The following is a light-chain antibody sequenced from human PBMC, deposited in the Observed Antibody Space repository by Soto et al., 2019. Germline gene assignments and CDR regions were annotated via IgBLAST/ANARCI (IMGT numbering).Light chain of an antibody. CDR3: TSYAGNNNYV. J-gene: IGLJ1*01. CDR2: EVT. V-gene: IGLV2-8*01. Sequence: QSVLTQPPSASGSPGQSVTISCAGTSNDIGAFKYVSWYQQHPGKAPKLMIYEVTKRPSGVPDRFSGSKSGYTASLTVSGLQAEDEADYYCTSYAGNNNYVFGTGTKVTVL. CDR1: SNDIGAFKY.